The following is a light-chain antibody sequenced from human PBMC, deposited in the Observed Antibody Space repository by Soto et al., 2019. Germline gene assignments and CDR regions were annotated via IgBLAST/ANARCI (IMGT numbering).Light chain of an antibody. CDR1: QSVSSY. CDR3: QQRSNWPPLT. J-gene: IGKJ4*01. V-gene: IGKV3-11*01. Sequence: EIVLTQSPGTLALSPGERATLSCRASQSVSSYLAWYQQKPGQAPRLLIYDASNRATGIPVRFSGSGSGTDFTLTIRSLEPQDVAVYYCQQRSNWPPLTFGGGTKVEIK. CDR2: DAS.